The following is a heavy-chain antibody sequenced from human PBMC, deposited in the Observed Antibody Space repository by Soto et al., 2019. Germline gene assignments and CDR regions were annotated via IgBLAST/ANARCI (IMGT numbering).Heavy chain of an antibody. CDR2: INHSGST. V-gene: IGHV4-34*01. CDR3: ARSSPYNWNYFGSNAFDI. D-gene: IGHD1-7*01. Sequence: PSETLSLTCAVYGGSFSGYYWSWIRQPPGKGLEWIGEINHSGSTNYNPSLKSRVTISVDTSKNQFSLKLSSVTAADTAVYYCARSSPYNWNYFGSNAFDIWGQGTMVTVS. J-gene: IGHJ3*02. CDR1: GGSFSGYY.